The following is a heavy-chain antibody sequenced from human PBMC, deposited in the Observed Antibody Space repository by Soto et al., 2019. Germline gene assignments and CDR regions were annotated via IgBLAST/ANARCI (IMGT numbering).Heavy chain of an antibody. V-gene: IGHV3-30-3*01. CDR3: ARGKGYCIGASGYGWGPCDY. CDR2: ISSDGSNK. Sequence: QVQLVESGGGVVQPGRSLRLSCAASGFTFTSYAMHWVRQAPGKGLEWVAVISSDGSNKYYADSVRGRFTISRDNPKDTLYLQMNSLRAEDTAVYYCARGKGYCIGASGYGWGPCDYWGQGTLVTVSS. D-gene: IGHD2-2*01. J-gene: IGHJ4*02. CDR1: GFTFTSYA.